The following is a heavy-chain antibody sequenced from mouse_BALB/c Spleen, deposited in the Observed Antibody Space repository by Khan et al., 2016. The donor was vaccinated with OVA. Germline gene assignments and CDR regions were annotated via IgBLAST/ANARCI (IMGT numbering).Heavy chain of an antibody. D-gene: IGHD1-1*02. J-gene: IGHJ3*01. Sequence: EVELVESGGDLVKPGGSLKLSCAASGFTFSTYGMSWVRQTPDMRLEWVATISSGGHYTYYPDSVKERFTISRDNAKNTLYLQMSSLKSEDTAIYYCARLAYYYNSEGFAYWGQGTLVTVSA. CDR3: ARLAYYYNSEGFAY. CDR1: GFTFSTYG. CDR2: ISSGGHYT. V-gene: IGHV5-6*01.